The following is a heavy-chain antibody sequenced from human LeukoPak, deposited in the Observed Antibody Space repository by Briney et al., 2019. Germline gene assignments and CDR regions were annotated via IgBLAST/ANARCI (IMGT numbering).Heavy chain of an antibody. Sequence: SVKVSCKASGGTFSSYAISWVRQAPGQGLEWMGGIIPIFGTANYAQKFQGRVTITADESTSTAYMELSSLRSDDTAVYYWASDGNDILTGYFFDYWGQGTLVTVSS. CDR3: ASDGNDILTGYFFDY. D-gene: IGHD3-9*01. CDR2: IIPIFGTA. CDR1: GGTFSSYA. V-gene: IGHV1-69*01. J-gene: IGHJ4*02.